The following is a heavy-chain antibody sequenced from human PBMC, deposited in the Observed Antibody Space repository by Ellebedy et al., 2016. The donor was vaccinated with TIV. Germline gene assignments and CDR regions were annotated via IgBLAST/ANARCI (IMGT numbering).Heavy chain of an antibody. CDR3: AGLRITLRVEVGFPRYV. CDR2: IRSDGTVQ. J-gene: IGHJ6*02. V-gene: IGHV3-30*02. CDR1: GFTFSSYA. D-gene: IGHD3-22*01. Sequence: GESLKISCAASGFTFSSYAMQWVRQAPGKGLEGVAFIRSDGTVQHYADSVKGRFTVSRDNSKNTLYLHMSSLRPEDAAVYYCAGLRITLRVEVGFPRYVWGQGTTVTVS.